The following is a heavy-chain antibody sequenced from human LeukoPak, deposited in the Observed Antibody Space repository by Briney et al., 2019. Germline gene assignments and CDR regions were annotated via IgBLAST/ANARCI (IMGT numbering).Heavy chain of an antibody. D-gene: IGHD3-22*01. Sequence: RSGGSLRLSCAASGFTFSSYAMSWVRQAPGKGLEWVSSISSSSSYIYYADSVKGRFTISRDNAKNSLYLQMNSLRAEDTAVYYCARVGITMIVPLDYWGQGTLVTVSS. V-gene: IGHV3-21*01. CDR2: ISSSSSYI. J-gene: IGHJ4*02. CDR1: GFTFSSYA. CDR3: ARVGITMIVPLDY.